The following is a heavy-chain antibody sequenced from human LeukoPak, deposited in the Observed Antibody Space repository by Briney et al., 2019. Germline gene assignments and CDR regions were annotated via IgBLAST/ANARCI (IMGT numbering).Heavy chain of an antibody. CDR2: IYPGDSDT. CDR3: ARTPPYYYYGMDV. CDR1: GYSFTSYW. Sequence: GESLKISCKGSGYSFTSYWIGWVRQMPGKGLEWMGIIYPGDSDTRYSPAFQGQVTISADKSISTAYLQWSSLKASDTAMYYCARTPPYYYYGMDVWGQGTTVTVSS. V-gene: IGHV5-51*01. J-gene: IGHJ6*02.